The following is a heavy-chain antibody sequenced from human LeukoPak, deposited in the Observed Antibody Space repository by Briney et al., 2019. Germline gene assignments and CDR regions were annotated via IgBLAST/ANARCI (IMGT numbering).Heavy chain of an antibody. V-gene: IGHV1-2*02. Sequence: GASVKVSCKTSGYNFYAYYLHWVRQAPGQGLEWMGWINPKSGATTYAQKFQGRANMTRDTPINTVYVELTRLTSDDTAVYYCARDPDSSGYYGPLDYWGQGTLVTVSS. J-gene: IGHJ4*02. D-gene: IGHD3-22*01. CDR2: INPKSGAT. CDR1: GYNFYAYY. CDR3: ARDPDSSGYYGPLDY.